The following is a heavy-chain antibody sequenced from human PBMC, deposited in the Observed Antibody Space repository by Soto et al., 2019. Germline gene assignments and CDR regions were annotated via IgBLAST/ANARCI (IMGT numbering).Heavy chain of an antibody. CDR1: GDSVSSDSAA. CDR2: TYYRSKWYS. J-gene: IGHJ3*02. CDR3: ARGRGAVTTVAFDI. D-gene: IGHD4-17*01. Sequence: SQTLSLTCVISGDSVSSDSAAWNWIRQSPSRGLEWLGRTYYRSKWYSHYAVSVKSRITINPDTSKNQFSLQLSSVTAADTAVYYCARGRGAVTTVAFDIWGQGTMVTVSS. V-gene: IGHV6-1*01.